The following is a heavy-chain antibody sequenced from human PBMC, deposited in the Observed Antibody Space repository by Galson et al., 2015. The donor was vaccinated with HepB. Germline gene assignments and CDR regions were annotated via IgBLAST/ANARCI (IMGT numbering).Heavy chain of an antibody. J-gene: IGHJ5*02. Sequence: SLRLSCAASGFTFGDYAMSWFRQAPGKGLEWVGFIRSKAYGGTTEYAASVKGRFTISRDDSKSIAYLQMNSLKTEDTAVYYCTGAGYQLLFHWFDPWGQGTLVTVSS. CDR3: TGAGYQLLFHWFDP. V-gene: IGHV3-49*03. CDR2: IRSKAYGGTT. CDR1: GFTFGDYA. D-gene: IGHD2-2*01.